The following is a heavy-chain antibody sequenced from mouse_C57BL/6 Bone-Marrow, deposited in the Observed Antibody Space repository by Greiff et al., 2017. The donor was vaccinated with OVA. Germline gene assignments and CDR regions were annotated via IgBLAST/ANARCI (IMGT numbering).Heavy chain of an antibody. V-gene: IGHV1-15*01. CDR2: IDPETGGT. J-gene: IGHJ1*03. CDR1: GYTFTDYE. D-gene: IGHD2-2*01. Sequence: SGAELVRPGASVTLSCKASGYTFTDYEMHWVKQTPVHGLEWIGAIDPETGGTAYNQKFKGKAILTADKSSSTAYMELRSLTSEDSAVYYCTRWGGYDVWYFDVWGTGTTVTVSS. CDR3: TRWGGYDVWYFDV.